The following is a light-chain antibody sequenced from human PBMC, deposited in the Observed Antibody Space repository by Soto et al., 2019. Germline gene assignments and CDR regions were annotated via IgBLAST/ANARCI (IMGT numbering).Light chain of an antibody. J-gene: IGLJ2*01. Sequence: SYELTQPPSVSGAPGQTATFICGGDNIGYKTVHWYQQRPGQAPVLVVYDDSDRPSGIPERFSGSNSGNTATLTINRVEAGDEADYYCQVWDSGSDLFGGGTKLTVL. V-gene: IGLV3-21*02. CDR1: NIGYKT. CDR2: DDS. CDR3: QVWDSGSDL.